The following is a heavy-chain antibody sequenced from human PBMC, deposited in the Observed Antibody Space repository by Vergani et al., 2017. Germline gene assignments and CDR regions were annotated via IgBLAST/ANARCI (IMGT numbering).Heavy chain of an antibody. Sequence: QVQLVESGGGLVKPGGSLRLSCAASGFTFSDYYMSWIRQAPGKGLEWVSYISSSSNYTNYADSVKGRFTISRDNAKNSLYLQMNSLRAEDTAVYYCARGMSSGWYAAFDYWGQGTLVTGSS. CDR3: ARGMSSGWYAAFDY. V-gene: IGHV3-11*06. CDR1: GFTFSDYY. J-gene: IGHJ4*02. CDR2: ISSSSNYT. D-gene: IGHD6-19*01.